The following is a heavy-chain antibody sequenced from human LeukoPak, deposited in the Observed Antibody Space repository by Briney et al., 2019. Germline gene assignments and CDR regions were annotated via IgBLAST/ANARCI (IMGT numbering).Heavy chain of an antibody. CDR1: GDSFSSNSAA. V-gene: IGHV6-1*01. J-gene: IGHJ5*02. CDR2: TYYRSKWYN. Sequence: SQTLSLTCAISGDSFSSNSAAWHWLRQSPSRGLEWLGRTYYRSKWYNDYAVSVKSLITINPDTSKNQFSLQLNSVTPEDTAVYYCARGPWFDPWGQGTLVTVSS. CDR3: ARGPWFDP.